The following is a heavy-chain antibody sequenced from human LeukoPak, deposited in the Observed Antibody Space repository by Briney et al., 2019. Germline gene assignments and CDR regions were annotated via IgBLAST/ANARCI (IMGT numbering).Heavy chain of an antibody. CDR3: ALYSPDY. V-gene: IGHV3-23*01. Sequence: GGSLRLSCAASGSTFSSYAMSWVRHSPGKGLEWVSAITASGENTYYADSVKGRFTISRDNSKNTLYLQMNSLRAEDTAVYYCALYSPDYWGQGTLVTVSP. J-gene: IGHJ4*02. CDR1: GSTFSSYA. CDR2: ITASGENT. D-gene: IGHD5-12*01.